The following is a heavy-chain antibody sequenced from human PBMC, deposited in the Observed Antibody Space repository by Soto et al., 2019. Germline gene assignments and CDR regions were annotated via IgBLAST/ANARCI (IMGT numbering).Heavy chain of an antibody. J-gene: IGHJ4*02. V-gene: IGHV3-23*01. CDR1: GFSFSSYA. Sequence: GGSLRLSCAASGFSFSSYAMNWVRQAPGKGLEWVSVISGSGDSTYYADSVKGRFTISRDNSKNTLYLQMIRLRAEDTAVYYCARRSSGWYFDYWGQGTLVTVSS. CDR3: ARRSSGWYFDY. CDR2: ISGSGDST. D-gene: IGHD6-19*01.